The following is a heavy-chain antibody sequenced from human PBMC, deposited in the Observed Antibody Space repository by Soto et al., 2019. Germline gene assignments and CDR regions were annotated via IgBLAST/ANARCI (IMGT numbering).Heavy chain of an antibody. CDR1: GFTFSGHG. CDR2: IGFNGIKK. V-gene: IGHV3-30*19. J-gene: IGHJ4*02. D-gene: IGHD4-4*01. CDR3: ARFTGTCSDTQGRIDY. Sequence: QVQLVESGGGVVQPGGSLSLSCAASGFTFSGHGMHWVRQAPGKGLEWVTFIGFNGIKKDYIDSVKGRFTVSRDNSRNTLSLQMNSLRVEDTAVYFCARFTGTCSDTQGRIDYWGQGILVTVSS.